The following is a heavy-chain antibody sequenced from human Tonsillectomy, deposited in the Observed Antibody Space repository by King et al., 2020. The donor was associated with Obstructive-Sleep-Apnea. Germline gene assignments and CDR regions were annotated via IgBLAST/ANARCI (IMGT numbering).Heavy chain of an antibody. CDR1: GFTFSNYW. CDR3: ARGDYGGNSPGY. D-gene: IGHD4-23*01. J-gene: IGHJ4*02. V-gene: IGHV3-74*01. CDR2: IDGDGSST. Sequence: VQLVESGGGSVQPGGSLRLSCAASGFTFSNYWMHWVRQAPGKGLVWVSRIDGDGSSTTYADSVKGRFTIPRDNAKNTLFLQMNSLRAEDTAVYHCARGDYGGNSPGYWGQGTLVTVSS.